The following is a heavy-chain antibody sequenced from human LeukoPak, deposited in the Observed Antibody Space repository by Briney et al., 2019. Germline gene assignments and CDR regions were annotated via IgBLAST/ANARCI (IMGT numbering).Heavy chain of an antibody. CDR1: GFTLNGYW. CDR3: TRVQAGRSGLMDV. D-gene: IGHD2-8*02. CDR2: IDPDGSTT. Sequence: GGSLRLSCAGSGFTLNGYWMHWVRQAPGEGLVWVSRIDPDGSTTNYAESVKGRFTTSRDNAKNTVYLQMNSLRAEDTALYYCTRVQAGRSGLMDVWGRGTTVTVSS. V-gene: IGHV3-74*01. J-gene: IGHJ6*02.